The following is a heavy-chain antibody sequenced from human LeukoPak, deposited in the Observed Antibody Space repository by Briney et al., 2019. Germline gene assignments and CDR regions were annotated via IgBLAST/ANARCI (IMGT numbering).Heavy chain of an antibody. Sequence: PSETLSLTCTVSGGSISSYFWSWIRQPPGKGLEWMGYIYYSGSTNYNPSLKSRVTISVDASKTQFSLKLSSVTAADTAVYYCARDIVGADYFDYWGQGTLVTVSS. V-gene: IGHV4-59*01. CDR3: ARDIVGADYFDY. J-gene: IGHJ4*02. CDR1: GGSISSYF. D-gene: IGHD1-26*01. CDR2: IYYSGST.